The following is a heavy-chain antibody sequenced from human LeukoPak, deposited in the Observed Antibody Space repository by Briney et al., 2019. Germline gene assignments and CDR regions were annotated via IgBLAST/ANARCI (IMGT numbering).Heavy chain of an antibody. V-gene: IGHV3-43D*03. CDR1: GFTFDDYA. CDR3: AIFGTNVDTAMVGY. D-gene: IGHD5-18*01. Sequence: GGSLRLSCAASGFTFDDYAMHWVRQAPGKGLEWVSLISWDGGSTYYADSVKGRFTISRDNSKNSLYLQMNSLRAEDTAVYYCAIFGTNVDTAMVGYWGQGTLVTVSS. CDR2: ISWDGGST. J-gene: IGHJ4*02.